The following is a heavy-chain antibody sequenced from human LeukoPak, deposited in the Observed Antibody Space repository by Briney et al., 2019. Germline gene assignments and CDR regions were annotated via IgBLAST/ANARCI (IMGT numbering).Heavy chain of an antibody. Sequence: GGSLRLSCAASGFTFSSYSMNRVRQAPGKGLEWVSSISSSSSYIYYADSVKGRFTISRDNAKNSLYLQMNSLRAEDTAVYYCARDLYSGSYLDYWGQGTLVTVSS. V-gene: IGHV3-21*01. CDR1: GFTFSSYS. CDR2: ISSSSSYI. CDR3: ARDLYSGSYLDY. D-gene: IGHD1-26*01. J-gene: IGHJ4*02.